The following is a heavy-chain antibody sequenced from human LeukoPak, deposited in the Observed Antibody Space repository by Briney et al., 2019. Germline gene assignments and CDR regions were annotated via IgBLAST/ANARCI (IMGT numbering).Heavy chain of an antibody. CDR3: ARHRYYDSSGYYSTIDY. Sequence: ASVKVSCKASGGTFSSYAISWVRQAPGQGLEWMGGIIPIFGTANYAQKFQGRVTITADESTSTAYMELSSLRSEDTAVYYCARHRYYDSSGYYSTIDYWGQGTLVTVSS. CDR1: GGTFSSYA. CDR2: IIPIFGTA. J-gene: IGHJ4*02. D-gene: IGHD3-22*01. V-gene: IGHV1-69*13.